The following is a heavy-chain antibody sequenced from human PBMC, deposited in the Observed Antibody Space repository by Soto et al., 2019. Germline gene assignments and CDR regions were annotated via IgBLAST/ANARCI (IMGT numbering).Heavy chain of an antibody. CDR1: GFTFSSYA. J-gene: IGHJ6*02. CDR3: VKDHYVTTHYYYYYGMDV. D-gene: IGHD4-4*01. V-gene: IGHV3-64D*08. CDR2: ISSNEGST. Sequence: GGSLRLSCSASGFTFSSYAMHWVRQAPGKGLEYVSAISSNEGSTYYADSVKGRFTISRDNSKNTLYLQMSSLRAEDTAVYYCVKDHYVTTHYYYYYGMDVWGQGTTVTVSS.